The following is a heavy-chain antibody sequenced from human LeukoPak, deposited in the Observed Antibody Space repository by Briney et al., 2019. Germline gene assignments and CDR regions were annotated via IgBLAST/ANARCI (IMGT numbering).Heavy chain of an antibody. V-gene: IGHV4-4*07. CDR3: ARLGWSGPAPPPGYYHYMDV. J-gene: IGHJ6*03. CDR2: IYTSGST. Sequence: SETLSLTCTVSGGSISSYYWSWIRQPAGKGLEWIGRIYTSGSTNYNPSLKSRVTMSVDTSKNQFSLKLSSVTAADTAVYYCARLGWSGPAPPPGYYHYMDVWGKGTTVTVSS. CDR1: GGSISSYY. D-gene: IGHD3-3*01.